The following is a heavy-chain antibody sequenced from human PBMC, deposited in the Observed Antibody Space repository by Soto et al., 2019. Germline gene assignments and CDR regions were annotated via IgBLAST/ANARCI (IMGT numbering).Heavy chain of an antibody. CDR3: ARDHRWGYQYGDYGDS. Sequence: EVSLMEAGGGVVRPGGSLRLSCAASGFGFDEYGMTWVRQGPGKGLEWVSTINRHGDTTAYADSVKGRFTISRDNAKNSLYLHMNGLRAEDTAFYYCARDHRWGYQYGDYGDSWGQGTPVTVTS. D-gene: IGHD4-17*01. CDR2: INRHGDTT. V-gene: IGHV3-20*04. J-gene: IGHJ4*02. CDR1: GFGFDEYG.